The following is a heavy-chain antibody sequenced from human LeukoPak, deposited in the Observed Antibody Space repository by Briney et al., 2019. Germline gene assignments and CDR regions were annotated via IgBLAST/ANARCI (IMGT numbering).Heavy chain of an antibody. D-gene: IGHD2-15*01. V-gene: IGHV3-11*05. CDR3: ARDQVGGWYFDV. J-gene: IGHJ2*01. CDR2: VSSSSSYT. CDR1: GFTFSDYY. Sequence: PGGSLRLSCAASGFTFSDYYMTWIRQAPGKGLEWVSYVSSSSSYTNHADSVKGRFTISRDNAKNSLYLQMNSLRVEDTAVYYCARDQVGGWYFDVWGRGTLVTVSS.